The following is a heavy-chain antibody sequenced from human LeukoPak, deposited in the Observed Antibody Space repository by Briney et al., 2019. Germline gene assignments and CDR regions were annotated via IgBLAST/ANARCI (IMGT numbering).Heavy chain of an antibody. Sequence: SETLSLTCTVSGGSISSSSYYWGWIRQPPGKGLEWIGSIYYSGSTYYNPSLKSRVTISVDTSKNQFSLKLSSVTAADTAVYYCARTRLGFRGVIGFGFDYWGQGTLVTVSS. D-gene: IGHD3-10*01. CDR2: IYYSGST. V-gene: IGHV4-39*07. J-gene: IGHJ4*02. CDR3: ARTRLGFRGVIGFGFDY. CDR1: GGSISSSSYY.